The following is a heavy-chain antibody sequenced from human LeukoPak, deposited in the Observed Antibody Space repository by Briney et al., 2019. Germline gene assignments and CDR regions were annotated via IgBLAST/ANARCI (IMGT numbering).Heavy chain of an antibody. CDR3: ARQKGRQLVRLIDY. CDR1: GGSISSYY. J-gene: IGHJ4*02. CDR2: IYYSGST. Sequence: SETLSLTCTVSGGSISSYYWSWIRQPPGKGLEWIGYIYYSGSTYYNPSLKSRVTISADTSKNQFSLKLSSVTAADTAVYYCARQKGRQLVRLIDYWGQGTLVTVSS. V-gene: IGHV4-59*08. D-gene: IGHD6-6*01.